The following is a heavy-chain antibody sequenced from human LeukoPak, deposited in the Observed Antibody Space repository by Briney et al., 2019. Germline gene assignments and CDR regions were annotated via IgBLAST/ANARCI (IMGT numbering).Heavy chain of an antibody. CDR1: GASISGSGYY. V-gene: IGHV4-39*01. Sequence: PSETLSLTCAVSGASISGSGYYWGWIRQPPGKGLEWIGNIYYSGSTYYNASLQSRVTISIDISKNEFSLRLNSVTAADTAMYYCAKSGGYGLIDYWGQGTLVTVSS. CDR3: AKSGGYGLIDY. CDR2: IYYSGST. J-gene: IGHJ4*02. D-gene: IGHD1-26*01.